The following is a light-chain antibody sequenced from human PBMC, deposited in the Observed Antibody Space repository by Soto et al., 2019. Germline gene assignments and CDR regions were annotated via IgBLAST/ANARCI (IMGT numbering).Light chain of an antibody. V-gene: IGKV4-1*01. CDR1: QSVLYSSNNKNY. CDR2: WAS. CDR3: QQYYSTPYT. J-gene: IGKJ2*01. Sequence: IVMTQSPDSLAVSLGESATINCKSSQSVLYSSNNKNYLAWYQQKPGQAPKLLIYWASTRESGVPDRFSGSGSGTDFTLTISSLQAEDVAVYYCQQYYSTPYTFGQGTKLEIK.